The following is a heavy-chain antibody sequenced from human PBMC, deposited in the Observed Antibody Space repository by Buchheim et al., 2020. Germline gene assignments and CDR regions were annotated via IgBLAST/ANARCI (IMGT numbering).Heavy chain of an antibody. D-gene: IGHD6-6*01. Sequence: QVQLQESGPGLVKPSETLSLTCTVSGGSISSYYWSWIRQPPGKGLEWIGYIYYSGSTNYNPSLKSRVTISVDTSKNQFSLKLSSVTAADTAVYYCARGGIAARPLVFDYWGQGTL. V-gene: IGHV4-59*01. CDR1: GGSISSYY. CDR3: ARGGIAARPLVFDY. J-gene: IGHJ4*02. CDR2: IYYSGST.